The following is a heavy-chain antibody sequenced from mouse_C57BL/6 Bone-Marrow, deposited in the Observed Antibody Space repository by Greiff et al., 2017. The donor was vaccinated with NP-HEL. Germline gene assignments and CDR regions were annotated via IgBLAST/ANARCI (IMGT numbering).Heavy chain of an antibody. Sequence: EVQLQQSGPELVKPGASVKISCKASGYTFTDYYMNWVKQSHGKSLEWIGDINPNNGGTSYNQKFKGKATLTVDKSSSTAYMELRSLTSEDSAVYYCGPYGKNYAMDYWGHGTSVTVSS. V-gene: IGHV1-26*01. CDR1: GYTFTDYY. D-gene: IGHD2-1*01. CDR3: GPYGKNYAMDY. J-gene: IGHJ4*01. CDR2: INPNNGGT.